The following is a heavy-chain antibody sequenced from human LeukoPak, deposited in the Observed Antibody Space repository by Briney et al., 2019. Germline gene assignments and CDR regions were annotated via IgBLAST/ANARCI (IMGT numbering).Heavy chain of an antibody. D-gene: IGHD3-22*01. Sequence: GRSLRLSCAASGFTFSSYGMHWVRQAPGKGLEWVAVIWYDGSNKYYADSVKGRFTISRDNSKNTLYLQMNSLRAEDTAVYYCARGLYYYDSSGYYEGGPAFDYWGQGTLVTVSS. V-gene: IGHV3-33*01. CDR3: ARGLYYYDSSGYYEGGPAFDY. CDR1: GFTFSSYG. CDR2: IWYDGSNK. J-gene: IGHJ4*02.